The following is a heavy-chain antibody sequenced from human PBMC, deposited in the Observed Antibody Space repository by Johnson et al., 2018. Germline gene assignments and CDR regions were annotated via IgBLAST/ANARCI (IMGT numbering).Heavy chain of an antibody. J-gene: IGHJ3*02. V-gene: IGHV1-46*01. Sequence: QVQLVQSGAEVKKPGASVKVSCKASGYTFTSYYMHWVRQAPGQGLEWMGIINPSGGSTSYAQKFQGRVTMTRDTSTSTVYMELSSLRSEDTAVYSCARSLVVVGSYGAFDIWGQGTMVTVSS. CDR3: ARSLVVVGSYGAFDI. CDR1: GYTFTSYY. D-gene: IGHD3-22*01. CDR2: INPSGGST.